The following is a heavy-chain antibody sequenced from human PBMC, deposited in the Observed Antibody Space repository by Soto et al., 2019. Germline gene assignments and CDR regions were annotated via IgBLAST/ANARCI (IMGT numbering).Heavy chain of an antibody. CDR1: GGTFSSYA. V-gene: IGHV1-69*01. CDR3: AQRYLECSSTSCLFYYYGIDV. D-gene: IGHD2-2*01. J-gene: IGHJ6*02. Sequence: QVQLVQSGAEVKKPGSSVKVSCKASGGTFSSYAIRWVRQATGQGLAWMGGIIPIFGTANYAQKFQGRVPMTADESTSAAYMELSNLRSEDPAVYFCAQRYLECSSTSCLFYYYGIDVWGQGTTVTVSS. CDR2: IIPIFGTA.